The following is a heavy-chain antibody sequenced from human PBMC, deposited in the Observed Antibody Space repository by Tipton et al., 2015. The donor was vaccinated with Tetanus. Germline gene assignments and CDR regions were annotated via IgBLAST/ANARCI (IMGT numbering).Heavy chain of an antibody. CDR1: GFTSNTYA. J-gene: IGHJ6*02. Sequence: SLRLSCAASGFTSNTYAMSWVRQAPGKGLEWVSVIYSGDSRTYYADSVKGRFTISRDNSKNTLYLQMNSLRADDTAVYYCAKSVGSTGLYGMDVWGQGTTVTVSS. CDR2: IYSGDSRT. D-gene: IGHD1-26*01. CDR3: AKSVGSTGLYGMDV. V-gene: IGHV3-23*03.